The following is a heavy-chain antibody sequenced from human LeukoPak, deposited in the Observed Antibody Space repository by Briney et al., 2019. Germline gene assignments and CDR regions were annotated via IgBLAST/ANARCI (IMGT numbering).Heavy chain of an antibody. J-gene: IGHJ6*02. V-gene: IGHV1-24*01. Sequence: ASVKVSCKVSGYTLTELSMHWVRQAPGKGLEWMGGFDPEDGETIYAQRFQGRVTMTEDTSTDTAYMELRSLRSDDTAVYYCARDLGPSSGYYDYYYGMDVWGQGTTVTVSS. CDR2: FDPEDGET. CDR3: ARDLGPSSGYYDYYYGMDV. D-gene: IGHD3-22*01. CDR1: GYTLTELS.